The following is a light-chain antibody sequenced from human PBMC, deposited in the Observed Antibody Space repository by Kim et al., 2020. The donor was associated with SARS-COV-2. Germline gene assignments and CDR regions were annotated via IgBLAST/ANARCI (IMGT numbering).Light chain of an antibody. CDR1: SSDIGDYNY. Sequence: LSQPASVSGSPGQSITISCTGTSSDIGDYNYVSWYQQHPGKAPKLLIYSVSNRPSGVSNRFSGSKSGNTASLTISGLQAEDEADYYCSSYTGSNTLLFGGGTQLTVL. J-gene: IGLJ2*01. CDR2: SVS. CDR3: SSYTGSNTLL. V-gene: IGLV2-14*03.